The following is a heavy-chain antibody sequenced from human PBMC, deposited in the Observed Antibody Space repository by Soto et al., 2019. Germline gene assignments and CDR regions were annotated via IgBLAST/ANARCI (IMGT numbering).Heavy chain of an antibody. D-gene: IGHD1-26*01. Sequence: EVQLVESGGGLVKPGGSLRLSCAASGFSFRTTWMAWVRQAPGKGLEWVGRIKSKSAGETTDYADPVKGRFTISRDDSKDTLYLHMDSLETGDTAVYYCSTGSPFSGSALDYWGQGTLVTVSS. J-gene: IGHJ4*02. CDR2: IKSKSAGETT. CDR3: STGSPFSGSALDY. V-gene: IGHV3-15*05. CDR1: GFSFRTTW.